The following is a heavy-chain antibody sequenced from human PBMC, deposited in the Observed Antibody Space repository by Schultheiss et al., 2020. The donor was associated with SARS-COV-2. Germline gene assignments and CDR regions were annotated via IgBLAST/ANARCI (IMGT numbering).Heavy chain of an antibody. V-gene: IGHV4-59*01. J-gene: IGHJ4*02. Sequence: SETLSLTCTVSGGSISSYYWSWIRQPPGKGLEWIGYIYYSGSTNYNPSLKSRVTISVDTSKNQFSLKLSSVTAADTAVYYCARAGGGSGWYYFDYWGQGTLFTVSS. D-gene: IGHD6-19*01. CDR3: ARAGGGSGWYYFDY. CDR2: IYYSGST. CDR1: GGSISSYY.